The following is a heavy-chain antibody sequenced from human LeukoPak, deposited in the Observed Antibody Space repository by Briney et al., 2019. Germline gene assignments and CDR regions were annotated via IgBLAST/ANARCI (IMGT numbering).Heavy chain of an antibody. CDR3: ARENDMGYCSGGRCYKGYNAMDV. V-gene: IGHV3-53*01. J-gene: IGHJ6*02. D-gene: IGHD2-15*01. CDR1: GFTVSSNY. Sequence: GGSLRLSCAASGFTVSSNYMSWVRQAPGKGLEWVSVIFSGGSTYYADSVKGRFTISRDNSKNTLYLQMNSLRAEDTAVYYCARENDMGYCSGGRCYKGYNAMDVWGQGTTVAVSS. CDR2: IFSGGST.